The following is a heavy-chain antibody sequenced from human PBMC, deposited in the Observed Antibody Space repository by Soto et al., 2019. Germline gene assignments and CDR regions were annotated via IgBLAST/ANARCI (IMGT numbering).Heavy chain of an antibody. D-gene: IGHD5-12*01. J-gene: IGHJ3*02. CDR1: GFTVSSYE. CDR2: ISISGGTI. CDR3: TKEKSVINSGYDAFDI. Sequence: GGSLRLSCAASGFTVSSYEMDWVRQAPGKGLEWVAYISISGGTIYYGDSVEGRFTISRDNADNSLYLQMNSLRAEDTAVYYCTKEKSVINSGYDAFDIWGRGTAVTV. V-gene: IGHV3-48*03.